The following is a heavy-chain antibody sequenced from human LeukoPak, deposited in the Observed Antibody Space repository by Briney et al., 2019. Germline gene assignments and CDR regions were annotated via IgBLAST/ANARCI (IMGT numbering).Heavy chain of an antibody. CDR2: IWYGGSNK. V-gene: IGHV3-30*02. CDR1: GFTFSSYG. D-gene: IGHD2-2*02. Sequence: GGSLRLSCAASGFTFSSYGMHWVRQAPGKGLEWVAVIWYGGSNKYYADSVKGRFTISRDNSKNTLYLQMNSLRAEDTAVYYCAKSQRGYCSSTSCYKDAFDIWGQGTMVTVSS. CDR3: AKSQRGYCSSTSCYKDAFDI. J-gene: IGHJ3*02.